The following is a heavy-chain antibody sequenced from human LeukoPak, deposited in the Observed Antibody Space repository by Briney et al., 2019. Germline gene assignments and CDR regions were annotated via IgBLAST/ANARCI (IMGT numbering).Heavy chain of an antibody. CDR2: IFYSGSA. Sequence: PSETLSLTCTVSGRSITSYYWSWIRQPPGKGLEWIGYIFYSGSANYNPSLKSRVTISVDTSKNQFSLKLSSVTAADTAVYYCARATKRQLLGAFDIWGQGTMVTVSS. J-gene: IGHJ3*02. CDR3: ARATKRQLLGAFDI. CDR1: GRSITSYY. V-gene: IGHV4-59*01. D-gene: IGHD1-1*01.